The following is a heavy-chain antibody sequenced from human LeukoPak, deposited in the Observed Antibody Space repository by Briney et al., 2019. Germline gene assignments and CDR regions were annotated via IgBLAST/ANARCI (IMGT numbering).Heavy chain of an antibody. CDR3: ARGGDRSFDY. CDR1: GVSISSNLW. D-gene: IGHD3-10*01. J-gene: IGHJ4*02. Sequence: SGTLSLTCSVSGVSISSNLWWTWVRQPPGKGLEWIAEIHHSGSINYNPSLKSRVTISVDKAKNQFSLNLNSVTAADTAVYYCARGGDRSFDYWGQGTLVTVSS. CDR2: IHHSGSI. V-gene: IGHV4-4*02.